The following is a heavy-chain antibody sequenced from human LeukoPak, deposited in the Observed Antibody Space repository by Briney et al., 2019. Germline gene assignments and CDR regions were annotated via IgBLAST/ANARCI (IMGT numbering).Heavy chain of an antibody. J-gene: IGHJ6*03. CDR2: ISSSSSYI. D-gene: IGHD2-2*01. CDR1: GFTFSSYS. Sequence: GGSLRLSCAASGFTFSSYSMNWVRQAPGKGLEWVSSISSSSSYIYYADSVKGRFTISRDNAKNSLYLQMNSLRAEDTAMYYCARDALGYCSSTSCFNYYYYYMDVWGKGTTVTVSS. CDR3: ARDALGYCSSTSCFNYYYYYMDV. V-gene: IGHV3-21*01.